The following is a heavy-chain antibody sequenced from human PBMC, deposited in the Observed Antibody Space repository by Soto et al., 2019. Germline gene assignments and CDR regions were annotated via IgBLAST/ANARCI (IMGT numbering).Heavy chain of an antibody. V-gene: IGHV1-3*01. CDR1: GFSFIDNL. CDR2: INPDKGNT. J-gene: IGHJ3*01. Sequence: QVQLVQSGAEVRKPGASVNISCRASGFSFIDNLINWVRQAPGQSLEWMGWINPDKGNTRYSQTFQGRVTISRHSSASIAYVEVSDLTSEDTAVYYCARDILSVGPRANDAFDVWGQGTMVTVSS. CDR3: ARDILSVGPRANDAFDV. D-gene: IGHD2-8*02.